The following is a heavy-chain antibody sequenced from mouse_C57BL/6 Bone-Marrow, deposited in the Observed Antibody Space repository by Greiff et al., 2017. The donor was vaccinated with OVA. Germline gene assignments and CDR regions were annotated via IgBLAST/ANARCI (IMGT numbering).Heavy chain of an antibody. J-gene: IGHJ1*03. CDR2: INPGSGGT. Sequence: VQLQQSGAELVRPGTSVKVSCKASGYAFTNYLIEWVKQRPGQGLEWIGVINPGSGGTNYNEKFKGKATLTADKSSSTAYMQLSSLTSEDSAVYFCARDLRGGWDFDGWGTGTTVTVSS. V-gene: IGHV1-54*01. CDR1: GYAFTNYL. CDR3: ARDLRGGWDFDG.